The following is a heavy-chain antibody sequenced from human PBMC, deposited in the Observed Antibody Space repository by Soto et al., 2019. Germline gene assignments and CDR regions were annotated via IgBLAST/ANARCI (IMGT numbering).Heavy chain of an antibody. Sequence: GGSLRLSCAASGFTFSSYGMHWVRQAPGKGLEWVAVISYDGSNKYYADSIKGRFTISRDNSANTLFLQVNSLRREDTAMYYCARDPSPYTSGWYGIDLWGHGTLVTVSS. V-gene: IGHV3-30*03. D-gene: IGHD6-19*01. CDR1: GFTFSSYG. CDR3: ARDPSPYTSGWYGIDL. CDR2: ISYDGSNK. J-gene: IGHJ5*02.